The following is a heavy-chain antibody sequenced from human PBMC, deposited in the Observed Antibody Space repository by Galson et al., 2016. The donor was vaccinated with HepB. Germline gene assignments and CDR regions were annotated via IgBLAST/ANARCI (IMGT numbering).Heavy chain of an antibody. CDR3: ASLSKDYDFWSGYYTYSFDP. J-gene: IGHJ5*02. Sequence: LSLTCAVSGGSIRSNNWWSWVRQPPGKGLEWIGEIHHRGSTNYNPSLKTRITISVDKSKNQFSLKLSSVTAADTAMYYCASLSKDYDFWSGYYTYSFDPWGQGTLVTVSS. D-gene: IGHD3-3*01. CDR1: GGSIRSNNW. CDR2: IHHRGST. V-gene: IGHV4-4*02.